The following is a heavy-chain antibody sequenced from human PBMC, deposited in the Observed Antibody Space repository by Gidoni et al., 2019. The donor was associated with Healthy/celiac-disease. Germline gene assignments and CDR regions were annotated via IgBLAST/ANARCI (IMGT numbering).Heavy chain of an antibody. V-gene: IGHV1-69*04. Sequence: QVQLVQSGAEVKKPGSSVKVSCKASGGTFSSYAISWVRQAPGQGLEWMGRIIPILGIANYAQKFQGRVTITADKSTSTAYMELSSLRSEDTAVYYCASPAHCSGGSCYPIAEYFQHWGQGTLVTVSS. D-gene: IGHD2-15*01. CDR1: GGTFSSYA. J-gene: IGHJ1*01. CDR2: IIPILGIA. CDR3: ASPAHCSGGSCYPIAEYFQH.